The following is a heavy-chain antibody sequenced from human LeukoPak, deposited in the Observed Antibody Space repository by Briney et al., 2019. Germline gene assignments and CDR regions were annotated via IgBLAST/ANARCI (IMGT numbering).Heavy chain of an antibody. CDR3: ARDGRGGRIAPWDY. V-gene: IGHV1-2*02. Sequence: ASVKVSCKASGYTFTGYYIHWVRQAPGQGLQWMGWINPNSGGTNYAQKFQGSVTMTRDTSISTAYMELSRLRSDDTAVYYCARDGRGGRIAPWDYWGQGTLVTVSS. CDR2: INPNSGGT. CDR1: GYTFTGYY. J-gene: IGHJ4*02. D-gene: IGHD1-1*01.